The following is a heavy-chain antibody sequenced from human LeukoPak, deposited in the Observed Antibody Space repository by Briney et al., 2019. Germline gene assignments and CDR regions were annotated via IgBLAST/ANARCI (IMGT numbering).Heavy chain of an antibody. CDR3: ARALLTGYYVSEVFDI. D-gene: IGHD3-9*01. Sequence: GRSLRLSRAASVFTASSIYMSGVPHAPGRGLECGSVNYSGGNTDYADAVKCRCTISRDNSKNTLYLQMNRLRAEDTAVYYCARALLTGYYVSEVFDIWGQGTMVTVSS. CDR2: NYSGGNT. V-gene: IGHV3-53*01. J-gene: IGHJ3*02. CDR1: VFTASSIY.